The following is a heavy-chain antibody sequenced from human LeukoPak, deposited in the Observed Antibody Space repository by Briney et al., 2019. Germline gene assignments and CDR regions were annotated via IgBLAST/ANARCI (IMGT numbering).Heavy chain of an antibody. J-gene: IGHJ5*02. V-gene: IGHV4-34*01. Sequence: SETLSLTCAVYGGSFCGYYWSWIRQPPGKGLEWIGEINHSRGTNYNPSLKSRVTISVDTSKNQFSLKLSSVTAADTAVYYCARGKVVRAGFDPWGQGTLVTVSS. CDR3: ARGKVVRAGFDP. CDR2: INHSRGT. CDR1: GGSFCGYY.